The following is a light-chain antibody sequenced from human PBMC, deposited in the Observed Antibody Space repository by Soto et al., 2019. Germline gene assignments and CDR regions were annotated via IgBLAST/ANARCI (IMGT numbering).Light chain of an antibody. CDR3: XHYNTWPRT. V-gene: IGKV3-15*01. J-gene: IGKJ1*01. CDR2: GAS. CDR1: QSVSSN. Sequence: EIVMTQSPATLSVSPGERATLSCRASQSVSSNLALYQQKPGQAPRLLIYGASTRATGIPARFSGSGSGTXXXXXXXXXQSEDFAXYXXXHYNTWPRTFGQGTKVEIK.